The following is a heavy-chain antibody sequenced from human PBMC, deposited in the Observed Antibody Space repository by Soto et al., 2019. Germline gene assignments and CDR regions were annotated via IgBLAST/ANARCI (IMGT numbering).Heavy chain of an antibody. CDR1: GFTFSSYS. CDR2: ISSSSSTI. Sequence: GGSMRLSSAASGFTFSSYSMNWVRKATGKGLEWVSYISSSSSTIYYADSVKGRFTISRDNAKNSLYLQMNSLRDEDTAVYYCARGPIVPYYDILTGLSPRYYYYYGMDVWGQGTTVTVSS. J-gene: IGHJ6*02. V-gene: IGHV3-48*02. D-gene: IGHD3-9*01. CDR3: ARGPIVPYYDILTGLSPRYYYYYGMDV.